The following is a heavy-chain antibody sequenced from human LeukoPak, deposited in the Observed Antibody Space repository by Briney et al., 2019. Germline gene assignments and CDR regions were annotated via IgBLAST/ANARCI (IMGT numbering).Heavy chain of an antibody. Sequence: PLASVKVSCKASGYTFTGYYMHWVRQAPGQGLEWMGWINPNSGGTNYAQKFQGRVTMTRDTSISTAYMELSRLRSDDTAVYYCARDLLVRVWETSMSIAAGYWGQGTLVTVSS. V-gene: IGHV1-2*02. D-gene: IGHD6-13*01. CDR3: ARDLLVRVWETSMSIAAGY. CDR1: GYTFTGYY. CDR2: INPNSGGT. J-gene: IGHJ4*02.